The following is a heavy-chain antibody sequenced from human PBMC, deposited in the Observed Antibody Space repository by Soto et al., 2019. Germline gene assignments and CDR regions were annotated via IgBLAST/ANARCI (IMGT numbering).Heavy chain of an antibody. CDR1: GYTFTSYG. Sequence: DSLQVSCKASGYTFTSYGISWVRQAPGQGLEWMGWISAYNGNTNYAQKLQGRVTMTTDTSTSTAYMELRSLRSDDTAVYYCAREITVTTVHNWFDPWGQGTLVTVSS. D-gene: IGHD4-17*01. CDR2: ISAYNGNT. J-gene: IGHJ5*02. CDR3: AREITVTTVHNWFDP. V-gene: IGHV1-18*04.